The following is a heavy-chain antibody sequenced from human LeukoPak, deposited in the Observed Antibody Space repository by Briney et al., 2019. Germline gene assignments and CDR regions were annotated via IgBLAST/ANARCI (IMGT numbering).Heavy chain of an antibody. Sequence: SETLSLTCTVSGYSISSGYHWGWIRQPPGKGLEWIGSIYHSGSTYYNPSLKSRVTISVDTSKNQFSLKLSSVTAADTAVYYCARGAYYYASSGYFTFDIWGQGTMVTVSS. D-gene: IGHD3-22*01. CDR3: ARGAYYYASSGYFTFDI. J-gene: IGHJ3*02. V-gene: IGHV4-38-2*02. CDR1: GYSISSGYH. CDR2: IYHSGST.